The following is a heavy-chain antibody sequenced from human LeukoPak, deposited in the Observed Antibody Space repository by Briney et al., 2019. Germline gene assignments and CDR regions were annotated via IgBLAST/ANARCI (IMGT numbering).Heavy chain of an antibody. V-gene: IGHV1-8*01. CDR2: MNPNSGNT. Sequence: ASVKVSCKASGYTLTSYDINWVRQATGQGLEWMGWMNPNSGNTGYAQEFQGRVTMTRNTSISTAYMELSSLRSEDTAVYYCARGQANYYDSSGYDFDYWGQGTLVTVSS. CDR1: GYTLTSYD. J-gene: IGHJ4*02. D-gene: IGHD3-22*01. CDR3: ARGQANYYDSSGYDFDY.